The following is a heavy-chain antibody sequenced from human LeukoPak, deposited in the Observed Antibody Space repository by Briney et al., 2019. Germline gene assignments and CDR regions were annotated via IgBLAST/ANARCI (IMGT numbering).Heavy chain of an antibody. Sequence: SETLSLTCTVSGGSISSYYWSWIRQPPGKGLEWIGYIYYSGSTNYKSSLKSRVTISVDTSKNQFSLKLSSVTAADTAVYYCARVKDSSSWYGLEYYYYYYYMDVWGKGTTVTVSS. CDR1: GGSISSYY. D-gene: IGHD6-13*01. V-gene: IGHV4-59*08. CDR2: IYYSGST. CDR3: ARVKDSSSWYGLEYYYYYYYMDV. J-gene: IGHJ6*03.